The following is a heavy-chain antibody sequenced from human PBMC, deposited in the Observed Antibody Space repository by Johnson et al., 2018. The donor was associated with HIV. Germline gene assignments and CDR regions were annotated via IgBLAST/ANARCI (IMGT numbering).Heavy chain of an antibody. CDR1: GFSFSSYG. D-gene: IGHD3-22*01. Sequence: QVQLVESGGGVVQPGGSLRLSCAASGFSFSSYGMHWVRQAPGKGLEWVAFIRYDGSNKYYADSVKGRFTISRDNSNNTLYLQMNSLRAEDTAVYYCAKGNYYDSSCYYGSAHAFDIWSQGTMVTVSS. J-gene: IGHJ3*02. CDR3: AKGNYYDSSCYYGSAHAFDI. CDR2: IRYDGSNK. V-gene: IGHV3-30*02.